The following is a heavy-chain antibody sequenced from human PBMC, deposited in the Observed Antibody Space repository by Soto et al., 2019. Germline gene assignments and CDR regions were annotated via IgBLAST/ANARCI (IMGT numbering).Heavy chain of an antibody. J-gene: IGHJ4*02. CDR3: ARLRVDYYDSSGYYYPGGYFDY. CDR2: IIPIFGTA. Sequence: ASVKVSFQASGGTFSSYAISWVRQAPGQGLEWMGGIIPIFGTANYAQKFQGRVTITADESTSTAYMELSSLRSEDTAVYYCARLRVDYYDSSGYYYPGGYFDYWGQGTLVTVSS. V-gene: IGHV1-69*13. D-gene: IGHD3-22*01. CDR1: GGTFSSYA.